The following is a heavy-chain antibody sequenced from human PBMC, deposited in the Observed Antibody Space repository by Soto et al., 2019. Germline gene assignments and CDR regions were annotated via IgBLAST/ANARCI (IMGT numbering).Heavy chain of an antibody. CDR2: TYYSGGS. D-gene: IGHD5-12*01. V-gene: IGHV4-30-4*01. CDR3: ARRSGYDPAGAADK. Sequence: QVQLQESGPGLVKASQTLSLTCTLSGASVSSAEHYWSWIRQPPAKGLEWIGYTYYSGGSYYTASLQSRVSISVDTSQNQFSLKLTSVTAADTAVYYCARRSGYDPAGAADKWGPGILVSVSS. J-gene: IGHJ4*02. CDR1: GASVSSAEHY.